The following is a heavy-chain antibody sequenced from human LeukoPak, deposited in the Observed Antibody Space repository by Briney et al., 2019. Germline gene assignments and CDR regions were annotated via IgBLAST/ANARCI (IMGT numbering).Heavy chain of an antibody. V-gene: IGHV4-38-2*02. J-gene: IGHJ3*02. CDR3: ARGGYSSGWGDAFDI. CDR2: IYHSGST. Sequence: SETLSLTCTVSGYSISSGYYWGWIRQPPGKGLEWIGSIYHSGSTYYNPSLKSRVTISVDTSKNQFSLKLSSVTAADTAVYYCARGGYSSGWGDAFDIWGQGTMVTVSS. D-gene: IGHD6-19*01. CDR1: GYSISSGYY.